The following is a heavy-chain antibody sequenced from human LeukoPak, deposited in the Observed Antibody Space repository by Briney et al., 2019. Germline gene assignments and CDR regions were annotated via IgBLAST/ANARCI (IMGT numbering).Heavy chain of an antibody. D-gene: IGHD3-3*01. CDR2: ISWNSGSI. V-gene: IGHV3-9*01. Sequence: GGSLRLSCAASRFTFDDYAMHWVRQAPGKGLEWVSGISWNSGSIGYADSVKGRFTISRDNAKNSLYLQMNSLRAEDTAVYYCARESVYYDFWSAQGSTYYFDYWGQGTLVTVSS. J-gene: IGHJ4*02. CDR3: ARESVYYDFWSAQGSTYYFDY. CDR1: RFTFDDYA.